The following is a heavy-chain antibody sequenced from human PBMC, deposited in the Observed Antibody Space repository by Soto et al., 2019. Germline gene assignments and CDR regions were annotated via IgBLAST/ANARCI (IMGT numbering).Heavy chain of an antibody. CDR1: GFTFSSYG. CDR3: AKGENYYYDGVLGY. Sequence: QVQLVESGGGVVQPGRSLRLSCAASGFTFSSYGMHWVRQAPGKGLEWVAVISYDGSNKYYADSVKGRFTISRDNSKNTLYLQMNSLRAEDTAVYYCAKGENYYYDGVLGYRGQGTLVTVSS. V-gene: IGHV3-30*18. D-gene: IGHD3-22*01. J-gene: IGHJ4*02. CDR2: ISYDGSNK.